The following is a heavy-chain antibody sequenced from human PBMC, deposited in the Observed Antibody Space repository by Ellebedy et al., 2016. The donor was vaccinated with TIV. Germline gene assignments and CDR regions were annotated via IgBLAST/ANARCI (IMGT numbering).Heavy chain of an antibody. D-gene: IGHD4-17*01. Sequence: ETLSPTCTVSGGSISDYYWMTWVRQAPGKGLEWVANINEDGTKKHYVDSVKGRFTISRDNAGNSLFLQMNSLGAEDTAVYYCARAIYGASYLWGRGTLVTVSS. CDR3: ARAIYGASYL. CDR1: GGSISDYYW. J-gene: IGHJ2*01. CDR2: INEDGTKK. V-gene: IGHV3-7*01.